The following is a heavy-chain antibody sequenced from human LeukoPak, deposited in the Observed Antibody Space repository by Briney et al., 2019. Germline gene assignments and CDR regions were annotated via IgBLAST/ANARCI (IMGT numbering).Heavy chain of an antibody. V-gene: IGHV4-39*07. D-gene: IGHD3-22*01. CDR3: ARDNLGDYYDSSGYYY. Sequence: SETLSLTCTVSGGSISSSSYYWGWIRQPPGKGLEWIGSIYYSGSTYYNPSLKSRVTISVDTSKNQFSLKLSSVTAADTAVYYCARDNLGDYYDSSGYYYWGQGTLVTVSS. J-gene: IGHJ4*02. CDR2: IYYSGST. CDR1: GGSISSSSYY.